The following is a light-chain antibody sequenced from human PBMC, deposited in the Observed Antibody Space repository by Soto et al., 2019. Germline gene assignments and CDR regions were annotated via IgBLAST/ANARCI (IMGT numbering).Light chain of an antibody. CDR2: AAS. V-gene: IGKV1-39*01. Sequence: DIQMTQSPSSLSASVGDRVTITCRASQSISTYLNWYLQKPGKAPVLLIYAASRLQSGVPSRFNGSGSGTDFTLTINSLQPEDFATYYCQHSYNTPRTFGQGTKVDIK. CDR3: QHSYNTPRT. J-gene: IGKJ2*01. CDR1: QSISTY.